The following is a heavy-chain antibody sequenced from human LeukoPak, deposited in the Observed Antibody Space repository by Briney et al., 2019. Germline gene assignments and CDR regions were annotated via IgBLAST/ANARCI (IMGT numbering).Heavy chain of an antibody. D-gene: IGHD3-22*01. CDR2: IYYSGST. CDR1: GGSISSGGYY. CDR3: ARSGNEAIDSSGYSVY. V-gene: IGHV4-31*03. J-gene: IGHJ4*02. Sequence: PSQTLSLTCTVSGGSISSGGYYWSWIRQHPGKGLEWIGYIYYSGSTYYNPSLKSRVTISVDTSKNQFSLKLSSVTAADTAVYYCARSGNEAIDSSGYSVYWGQGTLVTVSS.